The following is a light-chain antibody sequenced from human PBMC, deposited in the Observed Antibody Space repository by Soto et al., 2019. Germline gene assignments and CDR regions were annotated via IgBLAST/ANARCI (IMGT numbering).Light chain of an antibody. Sequence: EIVLTQSPGTLSLSPGERATLSCRASQSVSSSYLAWYQQKPGQAPRLLIYGASSRATGIPDRCSGSGSGTEFTLTISRLEPEDFAVYYCQQYGSSLYTFGQGTKLEIK. V-gene: IGKV3-20*01. CDR1: QSVSSSY. CDR2: GAS. J-gene: IGKJ2*01. CDR3: QQYGSSLYT.